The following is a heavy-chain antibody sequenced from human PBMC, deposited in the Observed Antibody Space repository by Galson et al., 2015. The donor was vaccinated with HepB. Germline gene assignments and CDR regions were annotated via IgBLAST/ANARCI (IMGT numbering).Heavy chain of an antibody. CDR3: ARSGSENYFPPTFDS. CDR2: IRYDGSAK. J-gene: IGHJ4*02. CDR1: GFTFSNYG. D-gene: IGHD1-26*01. Sequence: SLRLSCAASGFTFSNYGMHWVRQAPGRGLEWVAVIRYDGSAKYSADSVKGRFTISRDNSKNTLFLQMNSLRAEDTAVYYCARSGSENYFPPTFDSWGQGTLVTVSS. V-gene: IGHV3-33*01.